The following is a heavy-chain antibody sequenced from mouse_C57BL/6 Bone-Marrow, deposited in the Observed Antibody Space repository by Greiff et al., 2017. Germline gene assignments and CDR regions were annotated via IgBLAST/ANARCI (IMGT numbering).Heavy chain of an antibody. CDR2: INPNYGTI. V-gene: IGHV1-39*01. D-gene: IGHD2-4*01. J-gene: IGHJ4*01. CDR3: TSGSNYDYAMVY. CDR1: GYSFTDYN. Sequence: EVHLVESGPELVKPGASVKISCKASGYSFTDYNMTWVKQSNGKSLEWIGLINPNYGTISYNQQFKGKATLTVDQSSSTAYMQLSSLTSEDSAVYCCTSGSNYDYAMVYWGQGTSVTVSS.